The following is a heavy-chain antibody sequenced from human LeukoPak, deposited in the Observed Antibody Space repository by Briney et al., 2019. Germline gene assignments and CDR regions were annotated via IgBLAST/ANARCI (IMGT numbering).Heavy chain of an antibody. CDR1: GGSLSGYY. Sequence: SETLSLTCAVYGGSLSGYYWSWIRQPPGKGLEWIGEINHSGSTNYNPSLKSRATISVDTSKNQFSLRLSSVTAADMAVYYCPRLHGDSTAIFDYWGQGTLVSVSS. V-gene: IGHV4-34*01. CDR3: PRLHGDSTAIFDY. J-gene: IGHJ4*02. D-gene: IGHD2-21*01. CDR2: INHSGST.